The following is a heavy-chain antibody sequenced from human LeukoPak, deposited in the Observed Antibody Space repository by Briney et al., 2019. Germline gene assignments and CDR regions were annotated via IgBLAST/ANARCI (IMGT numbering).Heavy chain of an antibody. CDR3: EREKVHRVPPTYNRAVRRGGALDL. D-gene: IGHD5-24*01. V-gene: IGHV4-4*08. CDR2: IYKSGGN. Sequence: SETLSLTCTVSGDSMGSYYLGWIRQPPGKGLEWIGYIYKSGGNNYNPSLESRVTISIDTSKNQFSLKLRSVTAADTAVYHCEREKVHRVPPTYNRAVRRGGALDLWGQGTLVTVLS. J-gene: IGHJ5*02. CDR1: GDSMGSYY.